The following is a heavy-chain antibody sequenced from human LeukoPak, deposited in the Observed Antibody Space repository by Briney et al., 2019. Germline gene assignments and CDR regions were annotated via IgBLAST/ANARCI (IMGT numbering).Heavy chain of an antibody. V-gene: IGHV3-11*01. CDR3: ARLRRRPAYFDY. J-gene: IGHJ4*02. CDR1: GFTFSDSQ. CDR2: ISGRDNTI. Sequence: GGSLRLSCAASGFTFSDSQMSWFRQAPGKGLEWVSYISGRDNTIYYSDSVKGRFTISRDNAKNSLYLQMDGLRAEDTAVYYCARLRRRPAYFDYWGQGTLVTVSS.